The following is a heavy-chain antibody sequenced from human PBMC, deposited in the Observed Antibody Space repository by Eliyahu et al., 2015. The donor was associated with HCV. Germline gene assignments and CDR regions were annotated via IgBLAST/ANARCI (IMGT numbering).Heavy chain of an antibody. CDR3: ARGYYDILTGYRVGYYYYGMDV. CDR1: GFSLSTSGMC. D-gene: IGHD3-9*01. Sequence: QVTLRESGPALVKPTQTLTLTCTFSGFSLSTSGMCVSWIRQPPGKALEWLALIDWDDDKYYSTSLKTRLTISKDTSKNQVVLTMTNMDPVDTATYYCARGYYDILTGYRVGYYYYGMDVWGQGTTVTVSS. J-gene: IGHJ6*02. CDR2: IDWDDDK. V-gene: IGHV2-70*01.